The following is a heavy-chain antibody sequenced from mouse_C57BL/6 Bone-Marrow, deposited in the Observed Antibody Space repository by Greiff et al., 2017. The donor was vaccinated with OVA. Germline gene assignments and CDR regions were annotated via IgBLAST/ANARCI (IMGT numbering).Heavy chain of an antibody. CDR3: TRVRAIYLTDY. CDR1: GYTFTDYE. CDR2: IDPETGGT. Sequence: VQLMESGAELVRPGASVTLSCKASGYTFTDYEMHWVKQTPVHGLEWIGAIDPETGGTAYNQKFKGKAILTADKSSSTAYMELRSLTSEDSAVYYCTRVRAIYLTDYWGQGTTLTVSS. J-gene: IGHJ2*01. V-gene: IGHV1-15*01. D-gene: IGHD2-1*01.